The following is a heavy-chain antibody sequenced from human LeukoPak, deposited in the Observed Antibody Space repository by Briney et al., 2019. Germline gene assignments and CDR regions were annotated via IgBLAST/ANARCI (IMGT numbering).Heavy chain of an antibody. J-gene: IGHJ6*03. CDR3: VRDHHYYGSGKYDNPRGYYYYYMDV. D-gene: IGHD3-10*01. V-gene: IGHV1-69*06. Sequence: SVKVSCKASGGTFSSYAIRWVRQAPGQGLEWMGGIIPIFGTANYAQKFQGRVTITAGKSTSTAYMELRSLRSDDTAVYYCVRDHHYYGSGKYDNPRGYYYYYMDVWGKGTTVTISS. CDR2: IIPIFGTA. CDR1: GGTFSSYA.